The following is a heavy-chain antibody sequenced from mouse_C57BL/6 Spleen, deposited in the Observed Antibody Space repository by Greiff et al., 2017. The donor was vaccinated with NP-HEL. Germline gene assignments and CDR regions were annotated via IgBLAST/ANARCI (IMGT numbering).Heavy chain of an antibody. V-gene: IGHV1-52*01. CDR3: ARGVYGNYAMDY. CDR1: GYTFTSYW. CDR2: IDPSDSET. D-gene: IGHD2-1*01. J-gene: IGHJ4*01. Sequence: VQLQQPGAELVRPGSSVKLSCKASGYTFTSYWMHWVKQRPIQGLEWIGNIDPSDSETHYNQKFKDKATLTVDKSSSTAYMQLSSLTSEDSAVYYCARGVYGNYAMDYWGQGTSVTVSS.